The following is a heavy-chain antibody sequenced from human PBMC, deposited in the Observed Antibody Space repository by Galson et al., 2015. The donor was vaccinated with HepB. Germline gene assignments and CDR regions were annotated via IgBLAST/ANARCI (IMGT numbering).Heavy chain of an antibody. J-gene: IGHJ3*02. Sequence: SLRLSCAGSGFTFTSYALDWVRQAPGKGLELVAVISHDASDKYYADSVKGRFIISRDKSKNTLHLQMNSLRAEDTAVYYCARAQGFSSSSGAFDIWGQGTMVTVSS. CDR1: GFTFTSYA. V-gene: IGHV3-30-3*01. D-gene: IGHD6-6*01. CDR3: ARAQGFSSSSGAFDI. CDR2: ISHDASDK.